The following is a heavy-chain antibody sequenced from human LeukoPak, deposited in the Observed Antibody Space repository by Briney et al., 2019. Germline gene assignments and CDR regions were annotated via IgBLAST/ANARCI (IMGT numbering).Heavy chain of an antibody. CDR3: ATGYCSSTSCFHGY. J-gene: IGHJ4*02. CDR1: GGTFSSYA. D-gene: IGHD2-2*01. CDR2: IIPIFGTA. V-gene: IGHV1-69*13. Sequence: ASVKVSCKACGGTFSSYAISWVRQAPGQGLEWMGGIIPIFGTANYAQKFQGRVTITADESTSTAYMELSSLRSEDTAVYYCATGYCSSTSCFHGYWGQGTLVTVSS.